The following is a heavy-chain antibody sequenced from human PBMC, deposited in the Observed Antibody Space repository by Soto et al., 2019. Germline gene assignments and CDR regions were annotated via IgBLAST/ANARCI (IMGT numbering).Heavy chain of an antibody. CDR1: GGTFGSHG. CDR3: ARGAMANFDY. Sequence: SVKVSCKASGGTFGSHGIAWVRQAPGQGLEWMGGLIAMLGTPTYARKVQGRATIIANESLTSSYLELRSLRSEDTAVYFCARGAMANFDYWGQGTVVTVSS. V-gene: IGHV1-69*13. CDR2: LIAMLGTP. D-gene: IGHD5-18*01. J-gene: IGHJ4*02.